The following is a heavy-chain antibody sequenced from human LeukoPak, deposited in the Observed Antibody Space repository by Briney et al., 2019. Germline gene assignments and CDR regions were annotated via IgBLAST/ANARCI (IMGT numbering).Heavy chain of an antibody. CDR3: ARWTYGYNFDFSRYFFAS. V-gene: IGHV4-39*01. J-gene: IGHJ4*02. Sequence: PSGTLSLTCTVSGGSIRSGDYCWGSIRQPPGKWLEWIGSIFYSGTTYYTPSLKTRVSISVDISKKQFSLKVTSVPAADTAVHHCARWTYGYNFDFSRYFFASWGQGLLVTVSA. D-gene: IGHD3/OR15-3a*01. CDR1: GGSIRSGDYC. CDR2: IFYSGTT.